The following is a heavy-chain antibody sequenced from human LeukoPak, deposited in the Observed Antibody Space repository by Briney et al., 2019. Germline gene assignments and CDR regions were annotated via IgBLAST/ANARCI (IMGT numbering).Heavy chain of an antibody. CDR2: INPSGGST. Sequence: ASVKVSCKASGYTFTSYYMHWVRQAPGQGLEWMGIINPSGGSTSYAQKFQGRVTMIRDTSTSTVYMELSSLRSEDTAVYYCARGGPINDYGDYSDAFDIWGQGTMVTVSS. CDR3: ARGGPINDYGDYSDAFDI. CDR1: GYTFTSYY. D-gene: IGHD4-17*01. J-gene: IGHJ3*02. V-gene: IGHV1-46*01.